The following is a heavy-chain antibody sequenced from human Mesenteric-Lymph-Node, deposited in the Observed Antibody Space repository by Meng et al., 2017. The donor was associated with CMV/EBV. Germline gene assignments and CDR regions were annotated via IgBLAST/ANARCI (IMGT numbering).Heavy chain of an antibody. V-gene: IGHV3-30*02. CDR2: IRYDGSNK. Sequence: GESLKISCVASGFTFSSYGMHWVRQAPGKWLEWVAFIRYDGSNKYYADSVKGRFTTSRDSSKSTLYLQMNSLRAEDTAVYYCARDYAKTGIFDLWGRGTLVTVSS. CDR1: GFTFSSYG. CDR3: ARDYAKTGIFDL. D-gene: IGHD6-13*01. J-gene: IGHJ2*01.